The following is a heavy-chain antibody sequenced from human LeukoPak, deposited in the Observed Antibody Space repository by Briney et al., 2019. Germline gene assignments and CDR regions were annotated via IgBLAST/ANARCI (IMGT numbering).Heavy chain of an antibody. J-gene: IGHJ6*02. CDR1: GYTFTSYD. Sequence: ASVKVSCKASGYTFTSYDINWVRQATGQGLEWMGWMNPNSGNTGCAQKFQGRVTMTRNTSISTAYMELSSLRSEDTAVYYCARHGLYDILTGYLAYGMDVWGQGTTVTVSS. V-gene: IGHV1-8*01. CDR3: ARHGLYDILTGYLAYGMDV. CDR2: MNPNSGNT. D-gene: IGHD3-9*01.